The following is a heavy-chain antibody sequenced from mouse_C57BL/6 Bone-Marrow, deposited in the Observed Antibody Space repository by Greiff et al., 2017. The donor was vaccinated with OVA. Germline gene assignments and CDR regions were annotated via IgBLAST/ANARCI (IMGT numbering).Heavy chain of an antibody. V-gene: IGHV14-3*01. CDR3: ARGDGYAMDY. Sequence: VQLMESVAELVRPGASVKLSCTASGFNITNTYMHWVQQRPEQGLEWIGRIDPATGNTTSAPKFPGKGTITADTSSNTAYLQLSSRTSEDTAIYYCARGDGYAMDYWGQGTSVTVSS. CDR2: IDPATGNT. D-gene: IGHD2-3*01. CDR1: GFNITNTY. J-gene: IGHJ4*01.